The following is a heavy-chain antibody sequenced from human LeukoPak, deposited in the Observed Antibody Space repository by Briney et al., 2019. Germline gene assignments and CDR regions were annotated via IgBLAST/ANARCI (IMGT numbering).Heavy chain of an antibody. CDR1: GGSISSGGYY. Sequence: SETLSLTCTVSGGSISSGGYYWSWIRQPPGKGLEWIGYIYHRGSTYYNPSLKSRVTISVDRSKNQFSLKLSSVTAADTAVYYCARDSYDILTALGWGQGTLVTVSS. J-gene: IGHJ4*02. V-gene: IGHV4-30-2*01. CDR2: IYHRGST. CDR3: ARDSYDILTALG. D-gene: IGHD3-9*01.